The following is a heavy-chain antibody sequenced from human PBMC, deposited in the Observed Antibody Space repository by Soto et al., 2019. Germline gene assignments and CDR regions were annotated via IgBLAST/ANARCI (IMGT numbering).Heavy chain of an antibody. J-gene: IGHJ4*02. CDR1: GYMLTGYD. Sequence: ASVKVSKKSSGYMLTGYDIQRVRQAPGQGLEWMGWISAYNGNTNYAQKLQGRVTMTTDTSTSTAYMELRSLRSDDTAVYYCARDRLRGYSYGPFDYWGQGTLVTVSS. V-gene: IGHV1-18*04. D-gene: IGHD5-18*01. CDR2: ISAYNGNT. CDR3: ARDRLRGYSYGPFDY.